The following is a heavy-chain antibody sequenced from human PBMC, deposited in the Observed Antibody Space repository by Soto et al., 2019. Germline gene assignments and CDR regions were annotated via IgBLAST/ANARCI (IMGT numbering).Heavy chain of an antibody. CDR3: ATIPRLWFGETYFDY. CDR2: FDPEDGET. Sequence: QVQLVQSGAEVKKPGASVKVSCKVSGYTLTELSMHWVRQAPGKGLEWMGGFDPEDGETIYAQKFQGRVTMTEDTSTDTAYMELSSLRAEDTAVYYCATIPRLWFGETYFDYWRQGTLVTVSS. D-gene: IGHD3-10*01. V-gene: IGHV1-24*01. J-gene: IGHJ4*02. CDR1: GYTLTELS.